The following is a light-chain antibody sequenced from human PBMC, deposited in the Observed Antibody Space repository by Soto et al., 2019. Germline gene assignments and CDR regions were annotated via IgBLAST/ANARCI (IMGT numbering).Light chain of an antibody. CDR3: QQYNNWAPIT. CDR1: QSVSSN. CDR2: GAS. Sequence: EIVMPQSPATLSVSPGERTTLSCRASQSVSSNLACYQQKPGQALRLLIYGASTRATGIPASFSGSGSGTEFTLAISGLQSEDFAVYDCQQYNNWAPITVGQGRGLDIE. J-gene: IGKJ5*01. V-gene: IGKV3-15*01.